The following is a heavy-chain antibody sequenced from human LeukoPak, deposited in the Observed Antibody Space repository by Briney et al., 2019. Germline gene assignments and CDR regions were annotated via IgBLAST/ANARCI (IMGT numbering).Heavy chain of an antibody. V-gene: IGHV4-61*02. D-gene: IGHD3-16*02. CDR1: GGSISSSSYY. CDR3: ASIVVPTDWFDP. J-gene: IGHJ5*02. Sequence: SETLSLTCTVSGGSISSSSYYWSWIRQPAGKGLEWIGRIYTSGSTNYNPSLKSRVTISVDTSKNQFSLKLSSVTAADTAVYYCASIVVPTDWFDPWGQGTLVTVSS. CDR2: IYTSGST.